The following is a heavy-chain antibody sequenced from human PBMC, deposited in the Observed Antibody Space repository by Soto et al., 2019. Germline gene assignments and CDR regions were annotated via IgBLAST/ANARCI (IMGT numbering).Heavy chain of an antibody. CDR3: ARQLLVATNWFDP. V-gene: IGHV4-39*01. Sequence: QLQLQESGPGLVKPSETLSLTCTVSGGSISSSSYYWGWIRQPPGKGLEWIGSIYYSGSTYYSPSLKSRVTISVDTSKNQFSLKLSSVTAADTAVYYCARQLLVATNWFDPWGQGTLVTVSS. J-gene: IGHJ5*02. D-gene: IGHD2-21*01. CDR1: GGSISSSSYY. CDR2: IYYSGST.